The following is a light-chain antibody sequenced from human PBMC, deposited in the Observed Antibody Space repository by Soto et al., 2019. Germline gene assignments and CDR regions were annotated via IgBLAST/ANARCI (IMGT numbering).Light chain of an antibody. J-gene: IGLJ3*02. CDR3: CSYAGSFTWM. Sequence: QSVLTQPRSVSGSPGQSVTMSCTGTGSDIGGYNWVSWYQHHPGKAPKLMIYDVSSRPSGVPDRFSGSKSGNTASLTISGLQAEDEADYYCCSYAGSFTWMFGGGTKVTVL. CDR1: GSDIGGYNW. V-gene: IGLV2-11*01. CDR2: DVS.